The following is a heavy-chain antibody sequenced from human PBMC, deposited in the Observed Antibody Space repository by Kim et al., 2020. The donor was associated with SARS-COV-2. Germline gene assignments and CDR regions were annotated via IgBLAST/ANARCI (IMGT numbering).Heavy chain of an antibody. J-gene: IGHJ4*01. CDR1: GFTFGGYA. Sequence: GGSLRLSCATSGFTFGGYAMHWVRQAPGKGLQWVSVISGDGGTKNYADSVKGRFAISRDNTKNTLYLQMNSLTAEDTGLYYCARDMQSGLCRGTYTDY. D-gene: IGHD3-10*02. CDR3: ARDMQSGLCRGTYTDY. V-gene: IGHV3-30*09. CDR2: ISGDGGTK.